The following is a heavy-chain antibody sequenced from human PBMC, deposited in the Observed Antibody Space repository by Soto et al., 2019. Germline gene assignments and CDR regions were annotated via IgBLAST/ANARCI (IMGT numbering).Heavy chain of an antibody. Sequence: GESVKISCKGSGYIFTMYRIGWVRQMPGKGLEWMGIIYPGDSETRYSPSFQGQVTISVDKSISTTYLQWGSLKASDTATYYCLRHGSVEYGDYTYVYGMDVWGQGTTVTVSS. CDR1: GYIFTMYR. CDR3: LRHGSVEYGDYTYVYGMDV. J-gene: IGHJ6*02. CDR2: IYPGDSET. D-gene: IGHD4-17*01. V-gene: IGHV5-51*01.